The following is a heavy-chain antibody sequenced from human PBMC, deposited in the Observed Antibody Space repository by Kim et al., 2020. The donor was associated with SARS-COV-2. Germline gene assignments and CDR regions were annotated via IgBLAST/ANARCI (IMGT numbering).Heavy chain of an antibody. CDR1: GYTFTSYA. Sequence: ASVKVSCKASGYTFTSYAMHWVRQAPGQRLEWMGWINAGNGNTKYSQKFQGRVTITRDTSASTAYMELSSLRSEDTAVYYCARERDSGPAAGNPPLGMDVWGQGTTVTVSS. J-gene: IGHJ6*02. CDR3: ARERDSGPAAGNPPLGMDV. D-gene: IGHD6-13*01. V-gene: IGHV1-3*01. CDR2: INAGNGNT.